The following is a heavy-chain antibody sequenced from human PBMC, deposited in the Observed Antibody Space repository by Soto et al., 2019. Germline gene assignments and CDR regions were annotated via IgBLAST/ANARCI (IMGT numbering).Heavy chain of an antibody. CDR2: IIPIFGTA. CDR1: GGSFSGYA. V-gene: IGHV1-69*13. Sequence: SVKGSWKGSGGSFSGYAISWVRHAPGQGLEWMGGIIPIFGTANYAQKFQGRVTITADESTSTAYMELSSLRSEDTAVYYCARDDHCSGGSCYSPNFDYWGQGTLVTVSS. J-gene: IGHJ4*02. CDR3: ARDDHCSGGSCYSPNFDY. D-gene: IGHD2-15*01.